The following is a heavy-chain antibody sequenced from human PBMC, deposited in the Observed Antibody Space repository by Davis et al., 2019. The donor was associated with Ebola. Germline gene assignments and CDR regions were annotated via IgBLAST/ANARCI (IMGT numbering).Heavy chain of an antibody. J-gene: IGHJ5*02. Sequence: GGSLRLSCKGSGYSFTNYWIGWVRQMPGKGLEWMGIIFPRDSDTRYSPSFQGHVTMSVDKSISTAYLQWSSLRASDTAMYYCARGQDNSGWVNGWFFDPWGQGTLVTVSS. D-gene: IGHD5-12*01. V-gene: IGHV5-51*01. CDR1: GYSFTNYW. CDR3: ARGQDNSGWVNGWFFDP. CDR2: IFPRDSDT.